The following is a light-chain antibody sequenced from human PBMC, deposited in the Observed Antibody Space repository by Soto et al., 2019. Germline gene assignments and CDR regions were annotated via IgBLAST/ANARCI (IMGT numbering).Light chain of an antibody. CDR1: QSVSIL. V-gene: IGKV3-15*01. CDR2: GAT. J-gene: IGKJ1*01. CDR3: QQYNNWPRT. Sequence: EIVQAQSPATLSVAPGERVTLCCRASQSVSILLAWYQQTPGQAHRCLIHGATTRATGIPARFSVSVSGTEFTLNSGRLKSEDGAVYDGQQYNNWPRTFRQGTKVDIK.